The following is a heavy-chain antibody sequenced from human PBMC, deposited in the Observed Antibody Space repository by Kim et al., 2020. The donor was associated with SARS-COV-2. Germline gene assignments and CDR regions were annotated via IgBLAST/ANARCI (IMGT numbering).Heavy chain of an antibody. J-gene: IGHJ4*02. CDR3: AHEKWDILTGYYIHDY. V-gene: IGHV2-5*02. D-gene: IGHD3-9*01. CDR1: GFSLSTSGVG. Sequence: SGPTLVNPTQTLTLTCTFSGFSLSTSGVGVGWIRQPPGKSLEWLALIYWDDDKRYSPSLKSRLTITKDTSKNQVVLTMTNMDPVDTATYYCAHEKWDILTGYYIHDYWGQGTLVTVSS. CDR2: IYWDDDK.